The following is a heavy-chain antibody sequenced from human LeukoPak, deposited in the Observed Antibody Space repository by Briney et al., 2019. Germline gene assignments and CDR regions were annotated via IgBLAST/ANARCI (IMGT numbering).Heavy chain of an antibody. D-gene: IGHD4-11*01. V-gene: IGHV1-69*04. CDR3: ARVGTVTTDY. CDR2: IIPILGIA. CDR1: GGTFSSYA. Sequence: SVKVSCRASGGTFSSYAISWVRQAPGQGLEWMGRIIPILGIANYAQKFQGRVTITADKSTSTAYMELSSLRSEDTAVYYCARVGTVTTDYWGQGTLVTVSS. J-gene: IGHJ4*02.